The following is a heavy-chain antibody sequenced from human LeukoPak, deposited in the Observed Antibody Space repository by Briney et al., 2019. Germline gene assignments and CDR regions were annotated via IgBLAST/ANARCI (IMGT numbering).Heavy chain of an antibody. V-gene: IGHV4-38-2*02. CDR2: IYHSGST. CDR1: GYSISSGYY. J-gene: IGHJ4*02. CDR3: ARVGSGLFDY. Sequence: PSETLSLTCTVSGYSISSGYYWGWIRQPPGKGLEWIGSIYHSGSTYYNPSLKSRVTISVDTSKNQFSLKLSSVTAADTAVYYCARVGSGLFDYWGQGTLVTVSS. D-gene: IGHD3-10*01.